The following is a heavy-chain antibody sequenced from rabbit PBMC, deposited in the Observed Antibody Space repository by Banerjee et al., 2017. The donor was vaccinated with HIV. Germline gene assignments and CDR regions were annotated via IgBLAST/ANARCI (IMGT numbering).Heavy chain of an antibody. J-gene: IGHJ4*01. D-gene: IGHD4-1*01. V-gene: IGHV1S45*01. CDR3: ARDLAGVIGWNFNL. Sequence: QEQLEESGGDLVKPEGSLTLTCTASGFDFSSNVMCWVRQAPGKRPEWIACIDTSSGSTVYATWAKGRFTISKASWTTVTLQMTSLTAADTASYFCARDLAGVIGWNFNLWGPGTLVTVS. CDR1: GFDFSSNV. CDR2: IDTSSGST.